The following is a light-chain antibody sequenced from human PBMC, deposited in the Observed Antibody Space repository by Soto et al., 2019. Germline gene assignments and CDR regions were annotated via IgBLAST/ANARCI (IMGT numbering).Light chain of an antibody. CDR3: CSYAGSYTLYV. CDR2: DVS. J-gene: IGLJ1*01. CDR1: SSDVGGYNY. Sequence: QSVLTQPRSVSGSPGHSVTISCTGTSSDVGGYNYVSWYQQHPGKAPKLMIYDVSKRPSGVPDRFSGSKSGNTASLTISGLQAEDEADYYCCSYAGSYTLYVFGTGTKSPS. V-gene: IGLV2-11*01.